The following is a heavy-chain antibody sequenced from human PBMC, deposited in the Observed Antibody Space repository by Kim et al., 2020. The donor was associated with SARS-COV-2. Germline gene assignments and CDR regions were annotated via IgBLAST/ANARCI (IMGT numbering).Heavy chain of an antibody. D-gene: IGHD3-16*01. V-gene: IGHV3-30*01. J-gene: IGHJ4*02. Sequence: ADSVKGRFTISRDNSKNTLYLQMNSLGAEDTAVYYCARDGPLLGRRYFDYWGQGTLVTVSS. CDR3: ARDGPLLGRRYFDY.